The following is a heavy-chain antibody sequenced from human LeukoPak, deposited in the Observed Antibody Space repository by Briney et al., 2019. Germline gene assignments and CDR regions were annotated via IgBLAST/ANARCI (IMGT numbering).Heavy chain of an antibody. CDR1: GGSINNYY. J-gene: IGHJ4*02. V-gene: IGHV4-59*01. Sequence: SETLSLTCTVSGGSINNYYWTWIRQPPGKGLEWIGDIYYSGNTNYNRSLKSRVTVSVDTSKNQFSLKLSSVTAADTAVYYCARGLTSSGLRFDYWGQGTLVTVSS. CDR2: IYYSGNT. D-gene: IGHD3-22*01. CDR3: ARGLTSSGLRFDY.